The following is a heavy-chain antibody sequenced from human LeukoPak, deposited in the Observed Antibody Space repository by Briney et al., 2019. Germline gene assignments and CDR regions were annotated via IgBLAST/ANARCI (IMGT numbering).Heavy chain of an antibody. CDR2: IYYSGST. CDR3: ARRRRDIVATTFDY. CDR1: GSSISSSSYY. D-gene: IGHD5-12*01. Sequence: SETLSLTCTVSGSSISSSSYYWGWIRQPPGKGLEWIGSIYYSGSTYYNPSLKSRVTISVDTSKNQFSLKLSSVTAADTAVYYCARRRRDIVATTFDYWGQGTLVTVSS. J-gene: IGHJ4*02. V-gene: IGHV4-39*01.